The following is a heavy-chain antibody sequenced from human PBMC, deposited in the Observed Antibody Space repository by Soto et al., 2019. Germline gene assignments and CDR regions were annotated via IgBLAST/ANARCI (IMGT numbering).Heavy chain of an antibody. Sequence: EVQLVQSGAEAKKPGESLKISCKGLGDSFGNHWIGWVRQMPGKGLEWMGVIFPGDSETRYSPSFQGQVTISADNSSSIAYLQWDSLRASDSAMYYCARQFYDLLPASMTGKYYFDFWGQGTLVTVSS. J-gene: IGHJ4*02. CDR3: ARQFYDLLPASMTGKYYFDF. CDR2: IFPGDSET. V-gene: IGHV5-51*01. CDR1: GDSFGNHW. D-gene: IGHD2-15*01.